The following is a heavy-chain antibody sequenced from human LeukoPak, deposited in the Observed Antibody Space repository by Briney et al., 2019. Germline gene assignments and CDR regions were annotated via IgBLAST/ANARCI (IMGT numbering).Heavy chain of an antibody. Sequence: GGSLRLSRAASGFTFSIYSMNWVRQAPGTGLEGVSSISSSSSHIYYGDSVKGRFTISRDNAKNSLYLQMNSLRAEDTAAYYCARDRDYYASGTYDQFDYWGQGTLVTVSS. CDR2: ISSSSSHI. CDR3: ARDRDYYASGTYDQFDY. D-gene: IGHD3-10*01. V-gene: IGHV3-21*01. J-gene: IGHJ4*02. CDR1: GFTFSIYS.